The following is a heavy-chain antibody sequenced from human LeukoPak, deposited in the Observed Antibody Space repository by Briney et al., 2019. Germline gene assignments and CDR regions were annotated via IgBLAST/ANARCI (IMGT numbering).Heavy chain of an antibody. J-gene: IGHJ3*02. CDR3: ARTAFGEFAPAHAFDI. Sequence: SQTLSLTCTVSGGSISSGGYYWSWIRQHPGKGLEWIGYIYYSGSTYYSPSLKSRVTISVDTSKNQFSLKLSSVTAADTAVYYCARTAFGEFAPAHAFDIWGQGTMVTVSS. CDR1: GGSISSGGYY. CDR2: IYYSGST. D-gene: IGHD3-10*01. V-gene: IGHV4-31*03.